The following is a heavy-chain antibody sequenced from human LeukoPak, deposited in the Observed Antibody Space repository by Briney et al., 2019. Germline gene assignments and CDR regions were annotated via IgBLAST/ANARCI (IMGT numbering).Heavy chain of an antibody. CDR2: IYTSGST. Sequence: SETLSLTCTVSGGSISSGGYYWSWIRQPAGKEWDWIGRIYTSGSTNYNPSLKSRVTISVDTSKNQFSLKLSSVTAADTAVYYCARLNYGSGSSFDYWGQGTLVTVSS. CDR3: ARLNYGSGSSFDY. CDR1: GGSISSGGYY. D-gene: IGHD3-10*01. J-gene: IGHJ4*02. V-gene: IGHV4-61*02.